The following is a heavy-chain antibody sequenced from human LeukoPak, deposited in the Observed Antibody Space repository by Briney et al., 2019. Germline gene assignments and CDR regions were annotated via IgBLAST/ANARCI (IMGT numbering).Heavy chain of an antibody. CDR3: ARRPDYGGTPTFDY. J-gene: IGHJ4*02. V-gene: IGHV3-66*01. CDR1: GFSISSYA. Sequence: GGSLRLSCAASGFSISSYAMSWVRQAPGKGLEWVSVIYSDGSTYYADSVKGRFTISRDNSKNTVYLQMNSLRAEDTAVYFCARRPDYGGTPTFDYWGQGTLVTVSS. CDR2: IYSDGST. D-gene: IGHD4-23*01.